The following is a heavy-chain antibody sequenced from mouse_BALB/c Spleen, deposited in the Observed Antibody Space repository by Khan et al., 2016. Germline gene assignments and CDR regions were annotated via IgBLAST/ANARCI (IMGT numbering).Heavy chain of an antibody. V-gene: IGHV5-12-1*01. CDR3: ARRYWGYAMDY. CDR1: GFAFSSYD. J-gene: IGHJ4*01. D-gene: IGHD4-1*01. CDR2: ISSGGGST. Sequence: EVELVESGGGLVKPGGSLKLSCAASGFAFSSYDMSLVRQTPEKRLEWVAYISSGGGSTYYPDTVKGRFTISRDNAKNTLYLQMSSLKSEDTGMYYCARRYWGYAMDYWGQGTAVTGSS.